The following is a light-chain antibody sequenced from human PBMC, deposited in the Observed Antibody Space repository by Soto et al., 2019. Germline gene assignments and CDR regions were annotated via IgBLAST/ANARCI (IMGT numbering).Light chain of an antibody. CDR2: KGT. CDR1: SSDVGAYNS. Sequence: QSALAQPASVSGSPGQSITISCTGTSSDVGAYNSVSWYQQHPHRAPQVIIYKGTQRPSGVSNRFSGSTSGNAASLTISARKTDGEADYFCCSSAPESTYVCGTGTKVTVL. V-gene: IGLV2-23*01. CDR3: CSSAPESTYV. J-gene: IGLJ1*01.